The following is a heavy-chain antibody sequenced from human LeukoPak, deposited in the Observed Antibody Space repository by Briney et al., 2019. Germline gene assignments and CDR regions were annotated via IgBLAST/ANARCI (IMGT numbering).Heavy chain of an antibody. CDR3: ARGGHLDDFWSGYYFY. CDR2: IYYSGST. D-gene: IGHD3-3*01. CDR1: GGSISSGDYY. V-gene: IGHV4-30-4*08. Sequence: PSETLSLTCTVSGGSISSGDYYWSWIRQPPGKGLEWIGYIYYSGSTSYNPSPKNRVTISVDTSNNQFSLKLSSVTAADTAVYYCARGGHLDDFWSGYYFYWGQGTLVTVSS. J-gene: IGHJ4*02.